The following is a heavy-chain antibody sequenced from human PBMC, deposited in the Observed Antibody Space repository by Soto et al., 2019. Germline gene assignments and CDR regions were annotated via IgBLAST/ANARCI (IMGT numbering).Heavy chain of an antibody. J-gene: IGHJ4*02. CDR3: ARAGGPVAAAGMDY. Sequence: QVQLVQSGAEVKKPGASVKVSCKASGYTFTSYAMHWVRQAPGQRLEWMGWINAGNGNTKYSQKFQGRVTITRDTSASTAYMELSSLRSEDTAVYCCARAGGPVAAAGMDYWGQGTLVTVSS. V-gene: IGHV1-3*01. D-gene: IGHD6-13*01. CDR2: INAGNGNT. CDR1: GYTFTSYA.